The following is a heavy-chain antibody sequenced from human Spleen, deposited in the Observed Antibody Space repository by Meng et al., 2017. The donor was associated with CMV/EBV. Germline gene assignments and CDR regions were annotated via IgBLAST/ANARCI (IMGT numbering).Heavy chain of an antibody. D-gene: IGHD5-12*01. V-gene: IGHV4-39*01. Sequence: CTVSGGSISSSNYYWGWSRQPPGKGLEWIGSIYYSGSTYYNPSLKSRVTISVDTSKNQFSLKLSSVTAADTAVYYCARFRYSGNTGYWGQGTLVTVSS. CDR2: IYYSGST. CDR3: ARFRYSGNTGY. CDR1: GGSISSSNYY. J-gene: IGHJ4*02.